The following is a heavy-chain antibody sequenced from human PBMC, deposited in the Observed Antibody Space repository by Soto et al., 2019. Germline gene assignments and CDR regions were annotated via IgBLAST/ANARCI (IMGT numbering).Heavy chain of an antibody. CDR1: GGSISSNYF. CDR3: ARSFGWYAIAS. J-gene: IGHJ4*02. V-gene: IGHV4-4*02. D-gene: IGHD6-19*01. CDR2: ISHSGSV. Sequence: QVLLQESGPGLVQPSGTLSLSCAVSGGSISSNYFWGWVRQPPGKGLEWVGDISHSGSVNYNPSLKSRVTISIDKSKIPFSLKLNSVTAADTAVYYCARSFGWYAIASWGQGTLVIVSS.